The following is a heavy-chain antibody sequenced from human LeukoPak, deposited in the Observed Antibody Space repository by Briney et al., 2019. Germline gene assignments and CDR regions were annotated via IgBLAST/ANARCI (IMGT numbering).Heavy chain of an antibody. Sequence: GSLRLSCAASGFTFSSYEMNWVRQAPGKGLEWVSYISSSGSTIYYADSVKGRFTISRDNAKNSLYLQMNSLRAEDTAVYYCARDYPQALWFGQGAFDIWGQGTMVTVSS. CDR3: ARDYPQALWFGQGAFDI. CDR2: ISSSGSTI. J-gene: IGHJ3*02. D-gene: IGHD3-10*01. V-gene: IGHV3-48*03. CDR1: GFTFSSYE.